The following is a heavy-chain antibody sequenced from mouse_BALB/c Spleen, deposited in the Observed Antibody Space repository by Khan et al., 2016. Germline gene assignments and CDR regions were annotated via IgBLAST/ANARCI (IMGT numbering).Heavy chain of an antibody. CDR3: ARAHYDYDAMDY. CDR1: GISITTGNYR. D-gene: IGHD1-1*02. Sequence: VQLKESGPGLVKPSQTVSLTCTVTGISITTGNYRWSWIRQFPGNKLEWIGYIYYSGTITYHPSLTSRTTITRDTSKNQLSLEMNSLTAEDTATYYCARAHYDYDAMDYWGQGTSVTVSS. V-gene: IGHV3-5*02. CDR2: IYYSGTI. J-gene: IGHJ4*01.